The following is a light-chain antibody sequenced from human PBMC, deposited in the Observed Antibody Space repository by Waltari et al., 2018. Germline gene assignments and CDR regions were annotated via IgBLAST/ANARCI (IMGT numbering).Light chain of an antibody. CDR3: ATWDNSLRHVV. CDR2: DNN. Sequence: QSVLTQPPSVSAAPGQTVTISCPGSNSNIGKNYVCWYQQLPGTAPKLLIYDNNKRPSGIPDRFFGSKSGASATLGITGLQTGDEADYYCATWDNSLRHVVFGGGTKLTVL. J-gene: IGLJ2*01. CDR1: NSNIGKNY. V-gene: IGLV1-51*01.